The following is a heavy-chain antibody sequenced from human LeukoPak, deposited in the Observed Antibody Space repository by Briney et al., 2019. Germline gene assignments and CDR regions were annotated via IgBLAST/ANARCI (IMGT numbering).Heavy chain of an antibody. J-gene: IGHJ3*02. CDR1: VFTLSSYG. CDR2: ISYDGSNK. CDR3: AKDRDAFDI. V-gene: IGHV3-30*18. Sequence: GGSLRHSCAASVFTLSSYGMHSVRQAPGKGLEWVAVISYDGSNKYYAGSVKGRFTISRDNSKNTLYLQMNSLRAEDTAVYCCAKDRDAFDIWGQGTMVTVSS.